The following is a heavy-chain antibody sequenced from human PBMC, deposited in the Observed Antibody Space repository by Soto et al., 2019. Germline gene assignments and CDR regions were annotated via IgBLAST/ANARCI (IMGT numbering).Heavy chain of an antibody. CDR1: GYNFNNYW. V-gene: IGHV5-10-1*01. CDR3: TTDCISTSCYAGNYYYYGMDV. D-gene: IGHD2-2*01. J-gene: IGHJ6*02. Sequence: GESLKISCKGSGYNFNNYWINWVRQMPGKGLEWMGRIDPYDSYTNYSPSFQGHVTFSVDTSSPTAYLQMNSLKTEDTAVYYCTTDCISTSCYAGNYYYYGMDVWGQGTTVTVSS. CDR2: IDPYDSYT.